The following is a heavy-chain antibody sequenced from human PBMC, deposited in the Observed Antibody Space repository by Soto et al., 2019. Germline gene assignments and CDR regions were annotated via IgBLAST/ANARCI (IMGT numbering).Heavy chain of an antibody. D-gene: IGHD1-26*01. V-gene: IGHV3-30*18. Sequence: GGSLRLSCAASGFTFSNYGMHWVRQAPGKGLEWVAVISYDGSNKYYADSVKGRFTISRDNSKNTLYLQMNSLRAEDTAVYYCAKGPRGRVGATLLDYWGQGTLVTVSS. CDR2: ISYDGSNK. J-gene: IGHJ4*02. CDR3: AKGPRGRVGATLLDY. CDR1: GFTFSNYG.